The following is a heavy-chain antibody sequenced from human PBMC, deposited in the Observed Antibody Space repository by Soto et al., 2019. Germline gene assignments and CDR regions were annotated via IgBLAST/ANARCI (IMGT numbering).Heavy chain of an antibody. V-gene: IGHV1-2*02. CDR1: GYTFTDYY. D-gene: IGHD1-7*01. Sequence: ASVKVSCKASGYTFTDYYMHWVRQAPGQGLEWMGWINPNSGGTNYAQKFQGRVIMTRDTSISTAYMELSGLRSDDTAVYYCARKLELRGSYYYYYDMDVWGQGTTVTVSS. J-gene: IGHJ6*02. CDR3: ARKLELRGSYYYYYDMDV. CDR2: INPNSGGT.